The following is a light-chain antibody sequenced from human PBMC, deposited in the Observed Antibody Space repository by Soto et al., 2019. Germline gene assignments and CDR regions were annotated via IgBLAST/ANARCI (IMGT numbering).Light chain of an antibody. CDR3: QQYYSPPLT. CDR2: WAS. V-gene: IGKV4-1*01. Sequence: DIVMTQSPDSLAVSLGERATINCKSSQSVLYSSNNKNYLAWYQHKPGQPPKLLIYWASTRDSGVPDRFSGSGSGTYFTLTISSLQAEDVAVYYCQQYYSPPLTFGGGTKVEIK. J-gene: IGKJ4*01. CDR1: QSVLYSSNNKNY.